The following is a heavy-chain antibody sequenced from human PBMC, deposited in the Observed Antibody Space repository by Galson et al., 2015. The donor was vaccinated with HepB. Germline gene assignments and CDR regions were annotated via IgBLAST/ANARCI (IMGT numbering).Heavy chain of an antibody. CDR1: GFTFSRYA. J-gene: IGHJ6*03. D-gene: IGHD2-2*01. V-gene: IGHV3-23*01. CDR3: AKRGCSDTSCSPLYHYYKDV. CDR2: ISGSAHSA. Sequence: LRLSCAASGFTFSRYAMTWVRQAPGKGLEWVSAISGSAHSAYYADSVKGRFTISRDNSKSTLFLQMNSLRAEDTAVYYCAKRGCSDTSCSPLYHYYKDVWGKGTTVTVSS.